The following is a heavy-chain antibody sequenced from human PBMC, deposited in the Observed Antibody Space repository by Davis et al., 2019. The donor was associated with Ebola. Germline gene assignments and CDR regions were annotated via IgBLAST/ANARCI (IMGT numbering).Heavy chain of an antibody. CDR2: MSYDGGDK. CDR3: ARDRPRCSSTSCSIEH. J-gene: IGHJ1*01. CDR1: GFSFNNYG. D-gene: IGHD2-2*01. V-gene: IGHV3-30*03. Sequence: PGGSLRLSCAASGFSFNNYGMHWVRLAPGKGLEWVAMMSYDGGDKYYTESMKGRFTISRDSASNSLFLAMNSLRDEDTAIYFCARDRPRCSSTSCSIEHWGQGTLVTVSS.